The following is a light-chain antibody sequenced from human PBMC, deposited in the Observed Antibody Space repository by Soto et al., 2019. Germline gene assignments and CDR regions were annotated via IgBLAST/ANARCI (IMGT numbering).Light chain of an antibody. CDR1: QSVTTN. CDR3: QQYNNWPPWT. V-gene: IGKV3-15*01. Sequence: ETVLTQSPGTLSLSPGERATLSCRASQSVTTNMAWYQQKPGQAPRLLIYGASTRATGIPARFSGSGSGTDFTLTISSLQSEDFAVYYCQQYNNWPPWTFGQGTKVDIK. CDR2: GAS. J-gene: IGKJ1*01.